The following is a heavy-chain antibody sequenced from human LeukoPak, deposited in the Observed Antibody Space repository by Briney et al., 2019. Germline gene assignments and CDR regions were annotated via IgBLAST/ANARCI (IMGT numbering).Heavy chain of an antibody. CDR3: AREYSSRWDLTTYYYYYGMDV. D-gene: IGHD6-13*01. CDR1: GGSTSSSTYY. V-gene: IGHV4-39*02. CDR2: IYDSGST. J-gene: IGHJ6*02. Sequence: SETLSLTCTVSGGSTSSSTYYWDWIRQPPGKGLEWIGNIYDSGSTHYNPSLESRVTISVDTSRNQFSLKLNSVTAADTAVYYCAREYSSRWDLTTYYYYYGMDVWGQGTTVTVSS.